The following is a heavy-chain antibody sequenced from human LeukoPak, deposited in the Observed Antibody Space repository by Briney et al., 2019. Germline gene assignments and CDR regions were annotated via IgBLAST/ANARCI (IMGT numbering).Heavy chain of an antibody. CDR1: GYTFTSYG. Sequence: ASVKVSCKASGYTFTSYGISWVRQAPGQGLEWMGWISAYDGNTNYAQKPQGRVTMTTDTSTSTAYRELRSLRSDDTAVYYCARRRRDGYNWFDPWGQGTLVTVSS. J-gene: IGHJ5*02. CDR2: ISAYDGNT. V-gene: IGHV1-18*01. CDR3: ARRRRDGYNWFDP. D-gene: IGHD5-24*01.